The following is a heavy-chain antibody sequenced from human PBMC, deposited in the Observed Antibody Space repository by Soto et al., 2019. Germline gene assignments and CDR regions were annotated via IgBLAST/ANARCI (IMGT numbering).Heavy chain of an antibody. CDR1: GGTFSRSG. Sequence: QVQLVQSGTEVKEPGASVKVSCKASGGTFSRSGFHWVRQAPGQGLEWMGMMVPSVDTTNYAQKFQARVTISADQFTSTVYMELRSLRSEDTAVYYYARCPQPPDTADPYAVDVWGQGTRVIVSS. CDR3: ARCPQPPDTADPYAVDV. D-gene: IGHD5-18*01. J-gene: IGHJ6*02. V-gene: IGHV1-69*18. CDR2: MVPSVDTT.